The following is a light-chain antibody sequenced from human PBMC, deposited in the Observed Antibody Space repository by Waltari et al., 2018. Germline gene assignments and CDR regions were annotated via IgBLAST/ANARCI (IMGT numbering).Light chain of an antibody. CDR3: QQSYSTPLT. Sequence: DIQMTQSPSSLSASVGDRVTLTCRASQSISSYLNWYQQKPGKAPKLLIYAASSLQSGVPSRFSGSGSGTDFTLTISSLQPEDFATDYCQQSYSTPLTFGGGTKVEIK. CDR1: QSISSY. CDR2: AAS. J-gene: IGKJ4*01. V-gene: IGKV1-39*01.